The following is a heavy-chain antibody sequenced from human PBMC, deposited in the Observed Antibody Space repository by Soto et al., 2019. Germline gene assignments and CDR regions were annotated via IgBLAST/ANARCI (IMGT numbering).Heavy chain of an antibody. CDR1: GFTVSSDS. CDR3: ARHGAAVRF. J-gene: IGHJ6*02. V-gene: IGHV3-53*02. Sequence: EVQLLETGGDLIQPGGSLRLSCAASGFTVSSDSMTWVRQAPGKGLEWISIIYSDNNTDYADSVKGRLSISSDTSKNILVRQVTSLRAEDTGEYYCARHGAAVRFWGQGTRVPVSS. CDR2: IYSDNNT.